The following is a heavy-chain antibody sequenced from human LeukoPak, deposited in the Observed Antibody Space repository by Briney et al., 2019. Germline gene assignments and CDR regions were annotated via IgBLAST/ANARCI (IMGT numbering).Heavy chain of an antibody. D-gene: IGHD5/OR15-5a*01. J-gene: IGHJ4*02. CDR3: ARQIGVSIDY. CDR1: RFTFSNFD. Sequence: GGSLRLSCAASRFTFSNFDMHWVRQAPGKGLEWVTFIRFDGSNEYYADSVRGRFTISRDNSKNTLYLQMSSLRPEDTAGYYCARQIGVSIDYWGQGTLVTVSS. V-gene: IGHV3-30*02. CDR2: IRFDGSNE.